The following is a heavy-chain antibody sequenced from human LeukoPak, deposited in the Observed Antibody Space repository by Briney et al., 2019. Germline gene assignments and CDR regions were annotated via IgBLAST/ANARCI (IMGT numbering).Heavy chain of an antibody. J-gene: IGHJ4*02. Sequence: GGSLRLSCAASGFTFSTYSMHWVRQAPGKGLEWVSSISSITTYIYYSDSVKGRFTISRDNAKNSLYLQVNSLRPEDTAIYYCARGDPAYGTGSFDYWGQGTLVTVSS. CDR2: ISSITTYI. V-gene: IGHV3-21*06. D-gene: IGHD3-10*01. CDR3: ARGDPAYGTGSFDY. CDR1: GFTFSTYS.